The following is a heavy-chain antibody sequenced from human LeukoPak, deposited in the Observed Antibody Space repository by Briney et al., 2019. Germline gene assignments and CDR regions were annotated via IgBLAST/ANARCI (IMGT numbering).Heavy chain of an antibody. D-gene: IGHD3-22*01. V-gene: IGHV3-53*01. Sequence: GGSLRLSCAASGFTVSSNYMSWVRQAPGKGLEWVSLISSVGSTYYADSVKGRFTISRDNSKNTLYLQMNSLRAEDTAVYYCAREHYNYYDNSGSIDYWGQGTLVTVSS. CDR1: GFTVSSNY. CDR2: ISSVGST. J-gene: IGHJ4*02. CDR3: AREHYNYYDNSGSIDY.